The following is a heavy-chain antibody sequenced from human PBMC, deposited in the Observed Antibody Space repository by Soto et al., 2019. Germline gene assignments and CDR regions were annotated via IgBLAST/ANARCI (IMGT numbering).Heavy chain of an antibody. CDR1: GYYFTDYY. Sequence: QVQLVQSGAEVKKPGASVKVSCKASGYYFTDYYMHWVRQAPGQGLEWMGWINPSGGGTKYTQKLQGRVTMTRDTSINTAYMELSRLTSDDTAVFYCARDSGSGWHFDSWGQGTLVTVSS. V-gene: IGHV1-2*02. D-gene: IGHD6-19*01. J-gene: IGHJ4*02. CDR3: ARDSGSGWHFDS. CDR2: INPSGGGT.